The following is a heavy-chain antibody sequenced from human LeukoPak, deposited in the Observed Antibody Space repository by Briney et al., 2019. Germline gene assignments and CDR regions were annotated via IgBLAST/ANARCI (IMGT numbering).Heavy chain of an antibody. Sequence: ASVTVSFMASGYTFISYGISWVRQAPGQGLEWMGWISVYNGNTNYAKKVQGRVTMTTDTSTSTAYMELRSLRSDDTAVYYCARDPVRLSGYDPFDYWGQGTLVTVSS. CDR2: ISVYNGNT. CDR1: GYTFISYG. CDR3: ARDPVRLSGYDPFDY. V-gene: IGHV1-18*01. D-gene: IGHD5-12*01. J-gene: IGHJ4*02.